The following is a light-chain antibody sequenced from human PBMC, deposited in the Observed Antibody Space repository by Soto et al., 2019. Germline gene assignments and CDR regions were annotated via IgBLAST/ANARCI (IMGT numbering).Light chain of an antibody. J-gene: IGLJ2*01. CDR1: SSDVGGYNY. CDR2: EVS. V-gene: IGLV2-8*01. Sequence: QCALTQAPSGSGSPGQSVTISCTGTSSDVGGYNYVSWYQQHPGKAPKLMIYEVSKRPSGVPDRFSGSKSGNTASLTVSGLQAEDEADYYCSSYAGSNNVVFGGGTKLTVL. CDR3: SSYAGSNNVV.